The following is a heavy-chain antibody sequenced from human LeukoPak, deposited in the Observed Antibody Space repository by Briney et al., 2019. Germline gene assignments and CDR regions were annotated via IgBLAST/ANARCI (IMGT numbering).Heavy chain of an antibody. V-gene: IGHV3-48*04. CDR1: GITFSDYS. CDR3: ARVIPAVDAFDI. CDR2: ISSSGSTI. J-gene: IGHJ3*02. Sequence: GGSLRLSCAASGITFSDYSMNWVRQAPGKGLEWVSYISSSGSTIYYADSVKGRFTISRDNAKNSLYLQMNSLRAEDTAVYYCARVIPAVDAFDIWGQGTMVTVSS.